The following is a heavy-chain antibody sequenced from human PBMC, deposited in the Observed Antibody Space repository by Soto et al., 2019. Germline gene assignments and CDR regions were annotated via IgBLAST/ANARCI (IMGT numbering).Heavy chain of an antibody. CDR1: GYTFTTYG. Sequence: QVQLVQSGAEVKKPGASVKVSCKASGYTFTTYGVSWVRQAPGQGLEWMGWISAYNGNTNYAQKFQGRVTMTTDTSTSTAYMELRSLRSDDTAVYYCARYRRPSRNYYGMDVWGQGTTVTVSS. D-gene: IGHD1-26*01. V-gene: IGHV1-18*01. CDR3: ARYRRPSRNYYGMDV. CDR2: ISAYNGNT. J-gene: IGHJ6*02.